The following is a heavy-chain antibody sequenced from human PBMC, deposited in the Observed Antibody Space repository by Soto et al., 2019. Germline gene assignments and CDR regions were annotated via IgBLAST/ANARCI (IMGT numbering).Heavy chain of an antibody. D-gene: IGHD2-21*02. CDR2: INPNSGGT. J-gene: IGHJ4*02. CDR3: ARGDPSYCGGDCYSTSIDY. V-gene: IGHV1-2*04. Sequence: ASVKVSCKASGYTFTGYYMHWVRQAPGQGLEWMGWINPNSGGTNYAQKFQGWVTMTRDTSISTAYMELSRLRSDDTAVYYCARGDPSYCGGDCYSTSIDYWGQGTLVTVSS. CDR1: GYTFTGYY.